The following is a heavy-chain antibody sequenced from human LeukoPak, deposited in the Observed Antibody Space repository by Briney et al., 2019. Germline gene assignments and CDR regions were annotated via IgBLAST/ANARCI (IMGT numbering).Heavy chain of an antibody. D-gene: IGHD3-22*01. CDR2: INSDGSTT. J-gene: IGHJ4*02. V-gene: IGHV3-74*01. CDR1: GFTFSSHW. Sequence: GGSLRLSCAASGFTFSSHWMHWVRQAPGKGLVWVSRINSDGSTTNYADSVKGRFTISRDNAKNTLYLQMNSLGAEDTAVYYCARVMYYYHSSGSIAVYYFDYWGQGTLVTVSS. CDR3: ARVMYYYHSSGSIAVYYFDY.